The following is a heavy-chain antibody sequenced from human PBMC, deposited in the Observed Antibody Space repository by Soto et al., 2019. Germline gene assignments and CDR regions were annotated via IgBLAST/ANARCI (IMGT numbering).Heavy chain of an antibody. CDR2: FDPEDGET. CDR1: GYTLTDLS. Sequence: ASVNGSCQVSGYTLTDLSMHWVRRAPGKGLEWMGGFDPEDGETIYAQKFQGRVTMTEDTSTDTAYMELSSLRSEDTAVYYCATRYCSGGSCCYDYWGQGTQVSVSS. CDR3: ATRYCSGGSCCYDY. J-gene: IGHJ4*01. V-gene: IGHV1-24*01. D-gene: IGHD2-15*01.